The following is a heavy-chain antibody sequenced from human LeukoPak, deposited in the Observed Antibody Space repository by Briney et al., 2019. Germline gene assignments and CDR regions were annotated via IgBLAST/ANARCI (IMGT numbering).Heavy chain of an antibody. CDR3: ARDSGTLHVDY. Sequence: WASLKVSCKASGYTFTSYDINWVRQATGQGREWMGWMNPNSGNTGYAQKFQGRVTITRNTSISTAYMELSSLRSEDTAVYYCARDSGTLHVDYWGQGTLVTVSS. D-gene: IGHD1-1*01. CDR1: GYTFTSYD. V-gene: IGHV1-8*03. CDR2: MNPNSGNT. J-gene: IGHJ4*02.